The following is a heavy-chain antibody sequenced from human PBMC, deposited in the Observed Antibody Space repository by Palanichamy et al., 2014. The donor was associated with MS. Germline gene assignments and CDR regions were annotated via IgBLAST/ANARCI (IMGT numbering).Heavy chain of an antibody. CDR3: AAWPITDDCVDNDGQGLY. V-gene: IGHV1-69*09. CDR1: GGNFSFYV. CDR2: IIPTLAIT. J-gene: IGHJ4*02. Sequence: QVQLVQSGAEVKKPGSSVRVSCRASGGNFSFYVITWVRRAPGQGLEWMGRIIPTLAITDYAQKFQDKVTITADKSTNTAYMDLNSLRSEDTAVYYCAAWPITDDCVDNDGQGLYWSQGTLVTVSS. D-gene: IGHD2-21*02.